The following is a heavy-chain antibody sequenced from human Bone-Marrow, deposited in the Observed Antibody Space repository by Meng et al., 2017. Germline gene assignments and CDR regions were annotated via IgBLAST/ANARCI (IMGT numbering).Heavy chain of an antibody. CDR2: INTGNGGT. J-gene: IGHJ4*02. Sequence: ASVKVSCKASGYTFTSYAMHWVRQAPGQRLEWMGWINTGNGGTNYAQKFQGRVTMTRDTSISTAYMELSRLRSDDTAVYYCASWGIVVVPAAIEDYWGQGTLVTVSS. V-gene: IGHV1-2*02. CDR1: GYTFTSYA. CDR3: ASWGIVVVPAAIEDY. D-gene: IGHD2-2*01.